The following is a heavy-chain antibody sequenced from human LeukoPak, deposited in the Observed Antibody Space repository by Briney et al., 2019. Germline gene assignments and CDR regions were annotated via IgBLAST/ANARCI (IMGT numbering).Heavy chain of an antibody. D-gene: IGHD2-15*01. Sequence: PGGSLRLSCAASGFTFSSYGMHWVRQAPGKGLEWVAVISYDGINKYYADSVKGRFTISRDNSKNTLYLQMNSLRAEDTAVYYCANEYCSGGSCGYYGMDVWGQGTTVTVSS. CDR2: ISYDGINK. CDR1: GFTFSSYG. CDR3: ANEYCSGGSCGYYGMDV. J-gene: IGHJ6*02. V-gene: IGHV3-30*18.